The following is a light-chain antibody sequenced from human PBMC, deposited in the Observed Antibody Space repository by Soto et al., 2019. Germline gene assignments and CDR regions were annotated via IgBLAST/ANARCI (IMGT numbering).Light chain of an antibody. CDR2: AAS. CDR3: QQSYSTPPLT. V-gene: IGKV1-39*01. J-gene: IGKJ4*01. CDR1: QRISTF. Sequence: DIQMTQSPSSLSVSVGDTVTITCRASQRISTFLNWYQQKPGKAPNLLIYAASSLQSGVPSRFSGSGSGTDFTLTISRLQPEDFATYYCQQSYSTPPLTCGGGTKVEIK.